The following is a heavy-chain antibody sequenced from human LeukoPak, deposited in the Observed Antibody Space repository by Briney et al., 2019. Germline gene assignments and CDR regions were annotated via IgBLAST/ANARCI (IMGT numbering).Heavy chain of an antibody. J-gene: IGHJ4*02. Sequence: SGGSLRLSCAASGFTFSDYYMSWIRQAPGKGLEWVSYISSSGSTIYYADSVKGRFTISRDNSKNTLYLQMNSLRAEDTAVYYCAKQGIAVAGFDYWGQGTLVTVSS. CDR1: GFTFSDYY. CDR2: ISSSGSTI. V-gene: IGHV3-11*04. D-gene: IGHD6-19*01. CDR3: AKQGIAVAGFDY.